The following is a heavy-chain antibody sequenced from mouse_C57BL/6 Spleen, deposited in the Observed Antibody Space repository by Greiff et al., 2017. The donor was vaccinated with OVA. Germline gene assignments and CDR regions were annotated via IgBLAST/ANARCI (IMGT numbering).Heavy chain of an antibody. CDR2: IDPNSGGT. CDR1: GYTFTSYW. D-gene: IGHD2-14*01. Sequence: VQLQQPGAELVKPGASVKLSCKASGYTFTSYWMHWVKQRPGRGLEWIGRIDPNSGGTKYNEKFKSKATLTVDKPSSTAYMQLSSLTSEDSAVYYCARKVYRNEKDYAMDYWGQGTSVTVSS. CDR3: ARKVYRNEKDYAMDY. V-gene: IGHV1-72*01. J-gene: IGHJ4*01.